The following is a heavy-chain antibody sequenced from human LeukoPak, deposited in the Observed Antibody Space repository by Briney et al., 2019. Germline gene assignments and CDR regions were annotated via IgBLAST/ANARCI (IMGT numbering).Heavy chain of an antibody. Sequence: PSETLSLTCTVSGGSISSYYWSWIRQPPGKGMEWIGYIYYSGSTNYNPSLKSRVTISVGTAKNQFSLKLSSVTAADTAVYYCARANRYAGGDRHFDYWGQGTLVTVSS. V-gene: IGHV4-59*01. CDR2: IYYSGST. D-gene: IGHD1-14*01. CDR1: GGSISSYY. CDR3: ARANRYAGGDRHFDY. J-gene: IGHJ4*02.